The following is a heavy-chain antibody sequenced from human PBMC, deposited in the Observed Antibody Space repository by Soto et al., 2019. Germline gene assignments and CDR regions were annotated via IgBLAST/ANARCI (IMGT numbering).Heavy chain of an antibody. Sequence: SETLSLTCTVSGGSISTYYWSWIRQPPGKGLEWIGYIYYTGSTNYNPSLKSRVTISLDKSKSHFSLHLTSVTAADKAIFYFVRDRGAVWGNYRKRAPRFDSWGQGIPVTVS. CDR2: IYYTGST. D-gene: IGHD3-16*02. CDR1: GGSISTYY. J-gene: IGHJ4*02. CDR3: VRDRGAVWGNYRKRAPRFDS. V-gene: IGHV4-59*12.